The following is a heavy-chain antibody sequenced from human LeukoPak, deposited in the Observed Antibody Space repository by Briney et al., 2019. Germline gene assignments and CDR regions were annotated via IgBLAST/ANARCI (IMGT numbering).Heavy chain of an antibody. Sequence: GGSLRLSCAASGFTFSSYSMNWVRQAPGKGLEWVSYISSSSSTIYYADPVKGRFTISRDNAKNSLYLQMNSLRAEDTAAYYCARGVPNQLLSAEYFQHWGQGTLVTVSS. D-gene: IGHD2-2*01. V-gene: IGHV3-48*04. J-gene: IGHJ1*01. CDR1: GFTFSSYS. CDR2: ISSSSSTI. CDR3: ARGVPNQLLSAEYFQH.